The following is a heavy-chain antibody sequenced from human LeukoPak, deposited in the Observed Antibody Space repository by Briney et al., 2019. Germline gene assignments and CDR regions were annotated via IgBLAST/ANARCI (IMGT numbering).Heavy chain of an antibody. CDR2: ISYDGSNK. Sequence: GGSLRLSCAASGFTFSSYGMHWVRQAPGKGLEWVAVISYDGSNKYYADSVKGRFTISRDNSKNTLYLQMNRLRAEDTAVYYCAKDRQYGMDVWGQGTTVTVSS. J-gene: IGHJ6*02. CDR1: GFTFSSYG. CDR3: AKDRQYGMDV. V-gene: IGHV3-30*18.